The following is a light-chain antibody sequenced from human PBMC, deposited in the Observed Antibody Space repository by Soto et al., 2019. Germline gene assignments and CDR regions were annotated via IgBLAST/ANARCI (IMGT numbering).Light chain of an antibody. V-gene: IGLV2-23*02. CDR2: EVS. Sequence: QSVLTQPASVSGSPGQSITISCTGTNSDIGNYNLVYWYQQHPGKAPKLMIYEVSKRPSGVSNRFSGSKSDNTASLTVSGLQAEDEADYYCCSYAGTRDVFGGGTKLTVL. CDR3: CSYAGTRDV. J-gene: IGLJ2*01. CDR1: NSDIGNYNL.